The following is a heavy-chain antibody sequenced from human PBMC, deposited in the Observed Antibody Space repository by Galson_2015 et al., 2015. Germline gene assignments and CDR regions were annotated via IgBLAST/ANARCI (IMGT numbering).Heavy chain of an antibody. CDR2: ISGGGGST. CDR1: GFTFSSYG. CDR3: AKVATKKGYSSSWDY. Sequence: SLRLSCAASGFTFSSYGMHWVRQAPGKGLEWVSGISGGGGSTYYADSVKGRFTISRDNSKNTLYLQMNSLRAEDTALYYCAKVATKKGYSSSWDYWGQGTLVTVSS. J-gene: IGHJ4*02. V-gene: IGHV3-23*01. D-gene: IGHD6-13*01.